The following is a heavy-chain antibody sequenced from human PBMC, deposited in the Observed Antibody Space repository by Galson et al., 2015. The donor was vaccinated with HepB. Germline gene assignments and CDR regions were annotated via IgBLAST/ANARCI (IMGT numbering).Heavy chain of an antibody. CDR1: GFSLSTSGVG. Sequence: PALVKPRQTLTLTCTFSGFSLSTSGVGVGWIRQPPGKALEWLALIYWDDDKRYSPSLKSRLTITKDTSKNQVVLTMTNMDPVDTATYYCAHRPWGSCYYCFDYWGQGTLVTVSS. V-gene: IGHV2-5*02. CDR3: AHRPWGSCYYCFDY. CDR2: IYWDDDK. J-gene: IGHJ4*02. D-gene: IGHD2-15*01.